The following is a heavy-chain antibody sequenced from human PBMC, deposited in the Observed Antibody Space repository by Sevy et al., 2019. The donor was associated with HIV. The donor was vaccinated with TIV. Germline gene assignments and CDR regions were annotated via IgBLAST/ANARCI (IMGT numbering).Heavy chain of an antibody. CDR1: GGSISSGDNY. V-gene: IGHV4-30-4*01. CDR2: IYYSRGT. D-gene: IGHD4-17*01. J-gene: IGHJ6*02. Sequence: SETLSLTCTVSGGSISSGDNYWSWIRQPTGKCREWIGYIYYSRGTYYNPSLKSRVTISVDPSKNQFSLQLSSVTAADTAVYYCARVRVDYAPRDVWGQGTTVTVSS. CDR3: ARVRVDYAPRDV.